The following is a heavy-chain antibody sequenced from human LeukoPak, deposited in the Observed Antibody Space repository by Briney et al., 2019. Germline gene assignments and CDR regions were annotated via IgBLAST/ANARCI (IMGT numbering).Heavy chain of an antibody. CDR1: GYSFTNYY. D-gene: IGHD6-19*01. Sequence: ASVKVSCKASGYSFTNYYMHWVRQAPGQGLEWMGLINPSAGTTTYAQKFQGRVTVTRDTSTSTVYMDLSSLKSEDTAVYYCARGKCSVWPVGLCMDVWGQGTTVTVSS. J-gene: IGHJ6*02. V-gene: IGHV1-46*01. CDR2: INPSAGTT. CDR3: ARGKCSVWPVGLCMDV.